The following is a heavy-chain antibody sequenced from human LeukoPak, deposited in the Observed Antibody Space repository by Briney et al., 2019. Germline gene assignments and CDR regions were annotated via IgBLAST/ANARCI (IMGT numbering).Heavy chain of an antibody. J-gene: IGHJ4*02. CDR3: ARDLGSNYVYFDY. Sequence: SETLSLTCTVSGGSISSYYWSWIRQPAGKGLEWIGRIYTSGSTNYNPSLKSRVTMSGDTSKNQFYLNLRSVTAADTAVYYCARDLGSNYVYFDYWGQGSLVTVSS. D-gene: IGHD1-26*01. V-gene: IGHV4-4*07. CDR2: IYTSGST. CDR1: GGSISSYY.